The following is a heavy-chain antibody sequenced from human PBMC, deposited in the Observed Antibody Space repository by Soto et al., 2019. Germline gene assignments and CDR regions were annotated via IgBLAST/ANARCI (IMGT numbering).Heavy chain of an antibody. J-gene: IGHJ4*02. Sequence: QVQLVQSGAEVKKPGASVKVSCKASGYTFTGYYMHWVRQAPGQGLEWMGWINPNSGDTNYAQKFQGWVTMTRDTSISTAYMELSRLRSDDTAVYYCARDKRAARLGFDYWGQGTLVTVSS. CDR1: GYTFTGYY. D-gene: IGHD6-6*01. CDR2: INPNSGDT. V-gene: IGHV1-2*04. CDR3: ARDKRAARLGFDY.